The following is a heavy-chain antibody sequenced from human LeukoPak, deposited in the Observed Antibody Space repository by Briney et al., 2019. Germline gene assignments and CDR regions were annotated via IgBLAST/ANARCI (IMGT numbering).Heavy chain of an antibody. D-gene: IGHD2-2*01. CDR1: GYTFTSCY. J-gene: IGHJ1*01. CDR3: ARGRKSGYCSSTSCLEYFQH. V-gene: IGHV1-46*01. CDR2: INPSGGST. Sequence: GASVKVSCKASGYTFTSCYMHWVRQAPGQGLEWMGIINPSGGSTSYAQKFQGRVTMTRDTSTSTVYMELSSLRSEDTAVYYCARGRKSGYCSSTSCLEYFQHWGQGTLVTVSS.